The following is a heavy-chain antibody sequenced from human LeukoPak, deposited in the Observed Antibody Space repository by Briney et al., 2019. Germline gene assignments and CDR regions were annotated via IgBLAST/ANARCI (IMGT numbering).Heavy chain of an antibody. CDR1: GFTFDDYA. J-gene: IGHJ4*02. V-gene: IGHV3-74*01. CDR2: IDNDGSTI. Sequence: PGGSLRLSCAASGFTFDDYAMHWVRQAPGKGLEWVSRIDNDGSTINYADSVKGRFTISRDNAENTLYLQMNSLRAEDTAIYFCARAGYYRFDYWGQGTLVTVSS. CDR3: ARAGYYRFDY. D-gene: IGHD2-15*01.